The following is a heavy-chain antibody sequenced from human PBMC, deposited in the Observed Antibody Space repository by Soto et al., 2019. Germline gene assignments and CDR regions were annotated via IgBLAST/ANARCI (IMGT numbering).Heavy chain of an antibody. Sequence: QVQLVESGGGVVQPGRYLRLSCAASGFIFINYGMHWVRQAPGKGLEWLAVISYDGTIQYYVDSVKGRFTISRDNSNNTLFLQMNSLRPEDTAVYFCAKSRPGSSWYEGDSWGQGTLVTVSS. J-gene: IGHJ4*02. D-gene: IGHD6-13*01. CDR1: GFIFINYG. V-gene: IGHV3-30*18. CDR2: ISYDGTIQ. CDR3: AKSRPGSSWYEGDS.